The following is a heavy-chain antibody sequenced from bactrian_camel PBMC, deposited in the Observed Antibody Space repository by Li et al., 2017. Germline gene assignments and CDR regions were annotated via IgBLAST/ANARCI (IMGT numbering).Heavy chain of an antibody. J-gene: IGHJ4*01. CDR2: IYTSGHTP. CDR3: AADSGPRCSSWSWSGD. Sequence: HVQLVESGGGSVQSGGSLRLSCVFSGSTYENYCMGWFRQVPGRERQGVAAIYTSGHTPFYRDDIVKGRSTISHDKVKKTVYLQMNDLKVEDTAMYYRAADSGPRCSSWSWSGDWGQGTQVTVS. V-gene: IGHV3S1*01. D-gene: IGHD6*01. CDR1: GSTYENYC.